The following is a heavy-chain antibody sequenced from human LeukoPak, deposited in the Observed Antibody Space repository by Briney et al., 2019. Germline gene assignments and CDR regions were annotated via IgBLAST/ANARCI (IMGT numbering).Heavy chain of an antibody. CDR2: IYHSGST. CDR3: ARRGRSTAANFDY. CDR1: GGSISSYY. D-gene: IGHD6-13*01. J-gene: IGHJ4*02. V-gene: IGHV4-59*08. Sequence: SETLSLTCTVSGGSISSYYWSWIRQPPGKGLEWIGYIYHSGSTNYNPSLKSRVTISVDTSKNQFSLNLTSVTAADTAVYYCARRGRSTAANFDYWGQGTLVTVSS.